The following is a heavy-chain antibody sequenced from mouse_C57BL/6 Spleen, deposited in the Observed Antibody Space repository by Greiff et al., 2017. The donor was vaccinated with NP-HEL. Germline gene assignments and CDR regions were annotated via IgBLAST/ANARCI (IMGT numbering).Heavy chain of an antibody. J-gene: IGHJ2*01. Sequence: QGQLQQAGAELVKPGASVKMSCKASGYTFTSYWITWVKPRPGQGLEWIGDVYPGSGSTNYNEKFKSKATLTVDTSSSTAYMQLSGLTSEDSAVYYCEGTGPYYFDYWGQGTTLTVSS. CDR3: EGTGPYYFDY. CDR1: GYTFTSYW. D-gene: IGHD4-1*01. V-gene: IGHV1-55*01. CDR2: VYPGSGST.